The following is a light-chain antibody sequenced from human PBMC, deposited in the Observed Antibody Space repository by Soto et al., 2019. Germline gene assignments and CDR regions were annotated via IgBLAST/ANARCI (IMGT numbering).Light chain of an antibody. Sequence: QSALTQPASVSGAPGQSITISCTGTSSDVGSYNLVSWYQQHPGKAPKLMIYEGSKRPSGVSNRFSGSKSGYTASLTISGLQAEDEADYYCCSYAGSSTVVFGGGTKLTV. CDR2: EGS. CDR3: CSYAGSSTVV. V-gene: IGLV2-23*01. CDR1: SSDVGSYNL. J-gene: IGLJ2*01.